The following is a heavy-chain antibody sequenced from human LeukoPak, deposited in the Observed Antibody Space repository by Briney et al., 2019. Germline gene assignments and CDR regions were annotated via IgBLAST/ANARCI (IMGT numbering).Heavy chain of an antibody. J-gene: IGHJ4*02. V-gene: IGHV3-21*01. CDR1: GFTFSSYS. CDR2: ISSSSSYI. Sequence: GGSLRLSCAASGFTFSSYSMNWVRQAPGKGLEWVSSISSSSSYIYYADSVKGRFTISRDNAKNSLYLQMNSLRAEDTAVYYCEFWSGYYLDIVFDYWGQGTLVTVSS. D-gene: IGHD3-3*01. CDR3: EFWSGYYLDIVFDY.